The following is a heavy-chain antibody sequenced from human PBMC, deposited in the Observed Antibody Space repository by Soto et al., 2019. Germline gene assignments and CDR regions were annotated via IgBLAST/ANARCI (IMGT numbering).Heavy chain of an antibody. CDR2: INGGGGTT. J-gene: IGHJ4*02. CDR3: AKDRHPDGIWTFDY. D-gene: IGHD3-9*01. CDR1: GFSFCGFT. Sequence: GALRISRAASGFSFCGFTLKWVRPAQGKGLEWISGINGGGGTTYYADSVKGRFTISRDDSKNILYLQMNSPRAEDTAIYYCAKDRHPDGIWTFDYWGRGTLVTVSS. V-gene: IGHV3-23*01.